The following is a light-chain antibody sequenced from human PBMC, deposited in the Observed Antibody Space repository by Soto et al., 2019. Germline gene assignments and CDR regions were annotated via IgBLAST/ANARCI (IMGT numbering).Light chain of an antibody. CDR2: DVN. CDR3: SSYTSNIAPYV. CDR1: SSDVGGYNY. V-gene: IGLV2-14*03. J-gene: IGLJ1*01. Sequence: QSALTQPASVSGSPGQSITISCTGTSSDVGGYNYVSWYQQHPGKAPKLMIYDVNNRPSGVSNRFSGSKSGNTASLTISGLQAEDEADYYCSSYTSNIAPYVFGTGTKLTFL.